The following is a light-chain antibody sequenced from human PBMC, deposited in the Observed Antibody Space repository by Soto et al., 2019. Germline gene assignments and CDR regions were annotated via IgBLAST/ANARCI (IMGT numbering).Light chain of an antibody. V-gene: IGLV1-47*01. CDR3: AAWDDSLSGRV. J-gene: IGLJ3*02. Sequence: QSVLTQPPSASGTPGQRVTISCSGSSSNIGSNYVYWYQQLPGTAPKLLIYRNNQRPSGVPDRFSGSISGTSASLAISGLRSEDEADYYCAAWDDSLSGRVFGGGTKLTVL. CDR1: SSNIGSNY. CDR2: RNN.